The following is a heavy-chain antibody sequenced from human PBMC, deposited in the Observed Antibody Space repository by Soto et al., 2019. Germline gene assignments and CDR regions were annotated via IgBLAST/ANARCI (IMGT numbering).Heavy chain of an antibody. CDR3: ARRYGYSFDY. CDR1: GGSIRSYY. V-gene: IGHV4-59*01. CDR2: IYYSGST. D-gene: IGHD5-18*01. Sequence: SETLSLTCTVSGGSIRSYYWSWIRQRPGKGLEWIGYIYYSGSTNYNPSLKSRVTISVDTSKNQFSLKLSSVTAADTAVYYCARRYGYSFDYWGQGTLVTVS. J-gene: IGHJ4*02.